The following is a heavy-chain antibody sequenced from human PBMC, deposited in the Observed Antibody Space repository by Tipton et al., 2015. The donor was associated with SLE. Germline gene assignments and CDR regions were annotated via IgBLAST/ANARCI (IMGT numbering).Heavy chain of an antibody. CDR2: IFTSGST. J-gene: IGHJ4*02. CDR3: ARGEKEFGEYYFDY. Sequence: LRLSCTVSGGSISSGSYYWSWIRQPAGKGLEWIGRIFTSGSTNYNPSLKSRVTISVDTSKNQFSLKLSSVTAADTAVYYCARGEKEFGEYYFDYWGQGTLVTVSS. D-gene: IGHD3-10*01. CDR1: GGSISSGSYY. V-gene: IGHV4-61*02.